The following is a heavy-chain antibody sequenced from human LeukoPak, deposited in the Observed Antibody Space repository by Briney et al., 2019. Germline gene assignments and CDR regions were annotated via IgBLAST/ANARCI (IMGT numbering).Heavy chain of an antibody. J-gene: IGHJ6*03. CDR1: GFTFSDYN. V-gene: IGHV3-11*01. D-gene: IGHD2-15*01. CDR3: ARVLRYCSGGNCYSGGLGYMDV. Sequence: GGSLRLSCAASGFTFSDYNMRWIRQAPGKGLEWVSSISRSGSTKYYADSVKGRFAISRDNAKNSLFLQMNSLRAEDTAVYYCARVLRYCSGGNCYSGGLGYMDVWGKGTTVTISS. CDR2: ISRSGSTK.